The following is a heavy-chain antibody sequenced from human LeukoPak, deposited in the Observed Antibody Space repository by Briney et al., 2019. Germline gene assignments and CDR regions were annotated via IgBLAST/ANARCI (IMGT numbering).Heavy chain of an antibody. Sequence: PGGSLRLSCAASGFTFSSYSMNWVRQAPGKGLEWVSSISTSSSFIYYADSVKGRFTISRDNAKNSLYLQMNSLRAEDTAVYYCARFFYGSGSYYELLYFDYWGQGTLVTVSS. V-gene: IGHV3-21*01. J-gene: IGHJ4*02. D-gene: IGHD3-10*01. CDR1: GFTFSSYS. CDR3: ARFFYGSGSYYELLYFDY. CDR2: ISTSSSFI.